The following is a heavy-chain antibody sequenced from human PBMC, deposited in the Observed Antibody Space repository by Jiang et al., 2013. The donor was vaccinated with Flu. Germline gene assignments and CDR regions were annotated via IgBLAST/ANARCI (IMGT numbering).Heavy chain of an antibody. Sequence: GLLKPSETLSLTCSVSGASISDYYCNWIRQPPGKGLEWIGYVYTIGSTNYNPSLKSRVTISIDTSKNQFSLKMDSVTAADTALYYCARVGRGDWYGGTFDYWGQGTLVTVSS. CDR1: GASISDYY. J-gene: IGHJ4*02. D-gene: IGHD3/OR15-3a*01. CDR2: VYTIGST. CDR3: ARVGRGDWYGGTFDY. V-gene: IGHV4-4*09.